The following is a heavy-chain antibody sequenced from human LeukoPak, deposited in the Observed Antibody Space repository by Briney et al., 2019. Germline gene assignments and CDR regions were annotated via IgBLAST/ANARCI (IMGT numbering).Heavy chain of an antibody. CDR1: GGSFSGYY. CDR2: INHSGST. Sequence: ETLSLTCAVYGGSFSGYYWSWIRQPPGKGLEWIGEINHSGSTNYNPSLKSRVTISVDTSKNQFSLKLSSVTAADTAVYYCARVGYCSGGSCLIYGMDVWGQGTTVTVSS. CDR3: ARVGYCSGGSCLIYGMDV. J-gene: IGHJ6*02. D-gene: IGHD2-15*01. V-gene: IGHV4-34*01.